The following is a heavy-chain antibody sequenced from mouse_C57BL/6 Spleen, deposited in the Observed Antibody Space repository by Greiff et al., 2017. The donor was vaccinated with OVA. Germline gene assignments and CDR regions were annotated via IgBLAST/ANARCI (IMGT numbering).Heavy chain of an antibody. V-gene: IGHV4-1*01. CDR3: AREDYYGSSPWYFDV. Sequence: EVKLVESGGGLVQPGGSLKLSCAASGIDFSRYWMSWVRRAPGKGLEWIGEINPDSSTINYAPSLKDKFIISRDNAKNTLYLQMSKVRSEDTALYYCAREDYYGSSPWYFDVWGTGTTVTVSS. CDR1: GIDFSRYW. J-gene: IGHJ1*03. CDR2: INPDSSTI. D-gene: IGHD1-1*01.